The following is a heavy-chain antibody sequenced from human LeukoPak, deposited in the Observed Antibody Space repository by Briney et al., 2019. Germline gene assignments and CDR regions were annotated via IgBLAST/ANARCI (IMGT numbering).Heavy chain of an antibody. CDR2: IYTSGST. CDR3: ATQGLDDV. V-gene: IGHV4-61*02. J-gene: IGHJ6*04. CDR1: GGSISSGSYD. Sequence: PSQTLSLTCTVSGGSISSGSYDWGWIRQPAGKGLEWIGRIYTSGSTNYNPSLKSRVTISVDTSKNQFSLKLSSVTAADTAVYYCATQGLDDVWGKGTTVTVSS.